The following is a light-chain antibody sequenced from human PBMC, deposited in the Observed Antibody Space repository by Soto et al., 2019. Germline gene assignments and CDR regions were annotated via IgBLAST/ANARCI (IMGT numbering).Light chain of an antibody. V-gene: IGKV3-11*01. Sequence: EIVLTQSPATLSSFPGDRVTLSCRASQYINTRLAWYQHRPGQAPRLLIYQTSIRAAGIPARFSASGSGTDFTLTISDLQPEDFALYYCQQHINWPLTFGGGTKVDIK. CDR3: QQHINWPLT. CDR2: QTS. CDR1: QYINTR. J-gene: IGKJ4*01.